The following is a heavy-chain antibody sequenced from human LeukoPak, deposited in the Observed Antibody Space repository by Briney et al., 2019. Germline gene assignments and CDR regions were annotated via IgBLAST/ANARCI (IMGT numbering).Heavy chain of an antibody. V-gene: IGHV4-39*07. J-gene: IGHJ4*02. Sequence: SETLSLTCTVSGGSMSSSSYYWGWIRQPPGKGLEWIGSIYYSGSTYYNPSLKSRVTISVDTSKNQFSLKLSSVTAADTAVYYCARDAPFIAVAGTMFDYWGQGTLVTVSS. CDR2: IYYSGST. CDR3: ARDAPFIAVAGTMFDY. D-gene: IGHD6-19*01. CDR1: GGSMSSSSYY.